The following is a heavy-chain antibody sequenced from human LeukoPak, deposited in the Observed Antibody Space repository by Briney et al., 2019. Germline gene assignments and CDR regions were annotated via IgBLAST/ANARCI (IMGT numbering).Heavy chain of an antibody. V-gene: IGHV1-46*01. CDR2: INPSGGST. Sequence: ASVKVSCKASGYTFTSYYMHWVRQAPGQGLEWMGIINPSGGSTSYAQKFQGRVTMTRDTSTSTVYMELSSLRSEDTAVYYCARDAGGDILTGYQYYFDYWGQGTLVTVSS. J-gene: IGHJ4*02. D-gene: IGHD3-9*01. CDR1: GYTFTSYY. CDR3: ARDAGGDILTGYQYYFDY.